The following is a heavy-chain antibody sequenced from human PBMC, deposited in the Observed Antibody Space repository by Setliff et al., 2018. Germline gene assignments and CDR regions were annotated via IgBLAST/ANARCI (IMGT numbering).Heavy chain of an antibody. D-gene: IGHD2-21*02. CDR3: ARNWATAQHYYYGMDV. V-gene: IGHV3-33*01. CDR1: GFTFSNYG. J-gene: IGHJ6*02. CDR2: IWNDGSTK. Sequence: GSLRLSCVASGFTFSNYGMHWVRQAPGKGLEWVALIWNDGSTKFYGDSVKGRFTISRDNSENTLYLQMNSLRAEDTAVYYCARNWATAQHYYYGMDVWGQGTTVTVSS.